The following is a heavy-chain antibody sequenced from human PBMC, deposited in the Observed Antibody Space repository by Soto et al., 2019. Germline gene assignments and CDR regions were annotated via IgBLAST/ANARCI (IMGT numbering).Heavy chain of an antibody. J-gene: IGHJ4*02. V-gene: IGHV3-23*01. Sequence: VGSLRLSCAASGFTFSSYAMSWVRQAPGKGLEWVSAISGSGGSTYYADSVKGRFTISRDNSKNTLYLQMNSLRAEDTAVYYCAKSRGSYYSYFDYWGQGTLVTVSS. CDR1: GFTFSSYA. D-gene: IGHD1-26*01. CDR2: ISGSGGST. CDR3: AKSRGSYYSYFDY.